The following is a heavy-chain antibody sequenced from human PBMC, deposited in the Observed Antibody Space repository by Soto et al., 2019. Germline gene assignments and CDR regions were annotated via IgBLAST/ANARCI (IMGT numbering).Heavy chain of an antibody. V-gene: IGHV3-21*01. CDR1: GFTFSSYS. CDR2: ISSSSSYI. J-gene: IGHJ3*02. Sequence: LRLSCAASGFTFSSYSMNWVRQAPGKGLEWVSSISSSSSYIYYADSVKGRFTISRDNAKNSLYLQMNSLRAEDTAVYYCALIPSLVGLRAFDIWGQGTMVTVSS. CDR3: ALIPSLVGLRAFDI. D-gene: IGHD2-8*02.